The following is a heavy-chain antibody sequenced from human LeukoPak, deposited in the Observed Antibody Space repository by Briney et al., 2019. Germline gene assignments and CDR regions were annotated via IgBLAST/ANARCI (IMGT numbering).Heavy chain of an antibody. Sequence: GGSLRLSCATSGFTFASYAIQWVRQAPGKGLEWVAVISYDGDNKYNADSVKGRFTTSRDNSKNTVYLQMDSLRAEDTAVYYCARTNYYGSGGGDWWGQGTLVTVSS. CDR1: GFTFASYA. D-gene: IGHD3-10*01. J-gene: IGHJ4*02. V-gene: IGHV3-30-3*01. CDR2: ISYDGDNK. CDR3: ARTNYYGSGGGDW.